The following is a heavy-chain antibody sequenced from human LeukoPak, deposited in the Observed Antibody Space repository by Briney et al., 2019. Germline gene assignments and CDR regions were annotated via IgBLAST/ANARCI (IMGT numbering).Heavy chain of an antibody. CDR3: VRDHLGLSP. J-gene: IGHJ5*02. V-gene: IGHV4-59*01. CDR2: FHNSRTT. D-gene: IGHD3-10*01. Sequence: SETLSLTCTVSGGSISGYSWTWLRQPPGEGLEWVGYFHNSRTTSYNPSLTGRVTISVETGMDQISLKLNSVTAADTAVYYCVRDHLGLSPWGQGTLVTVSS. CDR1: GGSISGYS.